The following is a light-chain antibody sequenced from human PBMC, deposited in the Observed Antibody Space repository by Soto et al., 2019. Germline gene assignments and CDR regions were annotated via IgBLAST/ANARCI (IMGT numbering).Light chain of an antibody. CDR2: DVS. J-gene: IGLJ2*01. V-gene: IGLV2-14*01. CDR1: SSDVGAYIY. CDR3: SSYTSSSTLV. Sequence: QSVLTQPASVSGSLGQSITISCSGTSSDVGAYIYVSWYQQHPGKAPKVKIFDVSHRPSGVSNRFSGSKSGNTASLIISGLQAEDEADYYCSSYTSSSTLVFGGGTKLTVL.